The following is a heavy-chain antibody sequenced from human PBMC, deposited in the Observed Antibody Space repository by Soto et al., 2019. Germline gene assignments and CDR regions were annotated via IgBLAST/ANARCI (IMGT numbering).Heavy chain of an antibody. V-gene: IGHV1-8*02. J-gene: IGHJ4*02. Sequence: GASVKVSCKASGYTFIDNYMQWVRQAPGQGLEWMGGITSRSGNTGYAPKFQGRVTMTRNTSISTAYMELSSLRSEDTAVYYCARAAHCTNGVCYKGFDYWGQGTLVTVSS. CDR3: ARAAHCTNGVCYKGFDY. CDR1: GYTFIDNY. D-gene: IGHD2-8*01. CDR2: ITSRSGNT.